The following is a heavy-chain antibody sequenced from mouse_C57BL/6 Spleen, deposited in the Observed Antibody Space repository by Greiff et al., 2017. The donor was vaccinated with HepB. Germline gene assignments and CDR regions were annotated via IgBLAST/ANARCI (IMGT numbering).Heavy chain of an antibody. J-gene: IGHJ2*01. CDR1: GYTFTSYW. V-gene: IGHV1-50*01. D-gene: IGHD2-2*01. CDR2: IDPSDSYT. Sequence: QVQLQQPGAELVKPGASVKLSCKASGYTFTSYWMQWVKQRPGQGLEWIGEIDPSDSYTNYYQKFKGKATLTVGTTSSTAYMQLSSLTSEDSAVYYCARSGGYDGYFGYWGQGTTLTVSS. CDR3: ARSGGYDGYFGY.